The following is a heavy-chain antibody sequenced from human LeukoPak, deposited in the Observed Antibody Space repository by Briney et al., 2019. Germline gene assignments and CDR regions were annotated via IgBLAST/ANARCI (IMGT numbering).Heavy chain of an antibody. CDR1: GFTFSSYA. D-gene: IGHD3-22*01. V-gene: IGHV3-23*01. CDR2: ISGSGGST. J-gene: IGHJ4*02. CDR3: AKRSSDSSGYYSYFDY. Sequence: GGSLRLSCAASGFTFSSYAMSWVRQAPGKGLEWVSAISGSGGSTYYADSVKGRFTISRDNSKNALYLQMNSLRAEDTAVYYCAKRSSDSSGYYSYFDYWGQGTLVTVSS.